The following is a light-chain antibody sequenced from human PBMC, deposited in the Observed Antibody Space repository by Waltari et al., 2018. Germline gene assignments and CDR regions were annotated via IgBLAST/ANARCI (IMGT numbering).Light chain of an antibody. CDR1: SSDIGGYNY. J-gene: IGLJ2*01. CDR3: SSYAGSNTWV. CDR2: DVS. V-gene: IGLV2-11*01. Sequence: QAALTQPPSVSGSPGQSVTISCNGTSSDIGGYNYVSWYQQHPGKAPKLMIYDVSKRPSGVSDRFSGPKSGNTASLTISGLQADDEADYYCSSYAGSNTWVFGGGTRLTVL.